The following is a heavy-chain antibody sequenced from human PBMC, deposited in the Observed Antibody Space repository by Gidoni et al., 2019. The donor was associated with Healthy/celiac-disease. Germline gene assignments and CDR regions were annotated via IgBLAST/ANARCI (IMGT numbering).Heavy chain of an antibody. CDR1: GYTLPAFS. D-gene: IGHD1-26*01. J-gene: IGHJ6*04. Sequence: QLQLVQSGSEVKKPGASVKVSCTVSGYTLPAFSMHWLRQAPGKGLEWMGRVDPEDGETIYAQKIQGRVTMPEDTSTDTAYMELSSLRSGDTAVYYCATVEVGATSPYYYYYGMDVWGKGTTVTVSS. CDR3: ATVEVGATSPYYYYYGMDV. CDR2: VDPEDGET. V-gene: IGHV1-24*01.